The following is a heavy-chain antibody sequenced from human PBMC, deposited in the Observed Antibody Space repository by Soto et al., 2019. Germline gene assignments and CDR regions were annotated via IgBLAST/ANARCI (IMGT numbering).Heavy chain of an antibody. CDR1: GGSFSGYY. Sequence: SETLSLTCAVYGGSFSGYYWSWIRQPPGKGLEWIGEINHSGSTNYNPSLKSRVTISVDTSKNQFSLKLSSVTAADTAVYYCARGVVVPAAITLSTFDYWGQGTLVTVSS. J-gene: IGHJ4*02. CDR3: ARGVVVPAAITLSTFDY. CDR2: INHSGST. V-gene: IGHV4-34*01. D-gene: IGHD2-2*01.